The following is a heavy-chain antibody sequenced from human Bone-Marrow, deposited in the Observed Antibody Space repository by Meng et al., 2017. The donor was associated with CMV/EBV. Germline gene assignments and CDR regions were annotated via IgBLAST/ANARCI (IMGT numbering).Heavy chain of an antibody. D-gene: IGHD3-22*01. Sequence: SETLSLTCPVAGGSISSYYWSWIRQPPGKGLEWVGYIYYSGSTNYNPSLKSRVTISVDTSKNQFSLKLISVTAADTAVYYCAESITMIVVVHDYWGQGTLVTVSS. CDR1: GGSISSYY. V-gene: IGHV4-59*12. CDR3: AESITMIVVVHDY. CDR2: IYYSGST. J-gene: IGHJ4*02.